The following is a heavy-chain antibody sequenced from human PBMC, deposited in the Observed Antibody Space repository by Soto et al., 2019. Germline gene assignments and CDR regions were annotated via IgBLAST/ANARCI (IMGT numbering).Heavy chain of an antibody. CDR2: IIPIFGTA. CDR3: AGGDTAMVFDY. J-gene: IGHJ4*02. V-gene: IGHV1-69*13. D-gene: IGHD5-18*01. Sequence: GASVKVSCKASGGTFSSYAIRWVRQAPGQGLEWMGGIIPIFGTANYAQKFQGRVTITADESTSTAYMELSSLRSEDTAVYYCAGGDTAMVFDYWGQGTLVTVSS. CDR1: GGTFSSYA.